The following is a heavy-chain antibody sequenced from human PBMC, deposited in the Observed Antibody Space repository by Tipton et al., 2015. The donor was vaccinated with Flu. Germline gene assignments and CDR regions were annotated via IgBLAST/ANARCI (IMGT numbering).Heavy chain of an antibody. D-gene: IGHD2-2*01. J-gene: IGHJ4*02. V-gene: IGHV3-7*01. CDR2: INQGGSEK. Sequence: SLRLSCAASGFTFSTSWMSWVRQAPGKGLEWVANINQGGSEKYYVDSVKGRFTISRDNAKNSLHLHMNSLRAEDTAVYYCARTRGGYCSSSSCYADYFDYWGQRTLVTVSS. CDR3: ARTRGGYCSSSSCYADYFDY. CDR1: GFTFSTSW.